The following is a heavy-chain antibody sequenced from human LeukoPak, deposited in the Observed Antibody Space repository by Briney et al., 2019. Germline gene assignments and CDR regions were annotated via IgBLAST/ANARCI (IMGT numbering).Heavy chain of an antibody. CDR2: INPSGGST. CDR3: ARVAAEVVGVPGAIGFGWLRRDYYYMDV. Sequence: ASVKVSCKASGYTFTSYDINWVRQAPGEGLEWMGLINPSGGSTSYAQKFQGRVTMTRDMSTSTVYMELSSLRSEDTAVYYCARVAAEVVGVPGAIGFGWLRRDYYYMDVWGKGTTVTVSS. J-gene: IGHJ6*03. V-gene: IGHV1-46*01. CDR1: GYTFTSYD. D-gene: IGHD2-2*02.